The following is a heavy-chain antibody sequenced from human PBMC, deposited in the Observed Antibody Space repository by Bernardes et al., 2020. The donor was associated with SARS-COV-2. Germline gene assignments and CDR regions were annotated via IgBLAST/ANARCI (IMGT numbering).Heavy chain of an antibody. CDR3: ARDGSSGWYPQYFQS. CDR1: GFTVRSNH. Sequence: GGSLRLSCAASGFTVRSNHVSWVRQAPGKGLEWISVIYRGGSPPYADSVKGRFTISRETSKNMVFLQMNSLRPDETAVYYCARDGSSGWYPQYFQSGGQGTLGTVSS. V-gene: IGHV3-66*01. CDR2: IYRGGSP. J-gene: IGHJ1*01. D-gene: IGHD6-19*01.